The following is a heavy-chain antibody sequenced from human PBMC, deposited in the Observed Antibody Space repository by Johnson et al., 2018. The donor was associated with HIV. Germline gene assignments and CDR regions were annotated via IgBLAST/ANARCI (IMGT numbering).Heavy chain of an antibody. CDR2: ISYDGSNK. D-gene: IGHD2-15*01. Sequence: QVQLVESGGGVVQPGRSLRLSCAASGFTFSSYAMHWVRQAPGKGLEWVAVISYDGSNKYYADSVKGRFTISRDNSKNTLNLQMNSLRAENTAVDYCARDDGGGGDAFDIWCQGSMVSVSS. V-gene: IGHV3-30*04. CDR3: ARDDGGGGDAFDI. CDR1: GFTFSSYA. J-gene: IGHJ3*02.